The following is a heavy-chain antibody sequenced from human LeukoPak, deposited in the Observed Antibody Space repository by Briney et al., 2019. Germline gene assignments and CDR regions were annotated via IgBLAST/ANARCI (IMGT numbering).Heavy chain of an antibody. CDR2: IYHSGST. D-gene: IGHD6-19*01. CDR3: ARDRVGSGWPRPYYFEV. CDR1: GGSISSFY. J-gene: IGHJ4*02. Sequence: PSETLSLTCSVSGGSISSFYWSWIRQPPGKGLEWIGYIYHSGSTTYNPALNSRVTMSVDTSGTHFSLKLNSVTAADTAVYYCARDRVGSGWPRPYYFEVWGQGTLVTVSS. V-gene: IGHV4-59*01.